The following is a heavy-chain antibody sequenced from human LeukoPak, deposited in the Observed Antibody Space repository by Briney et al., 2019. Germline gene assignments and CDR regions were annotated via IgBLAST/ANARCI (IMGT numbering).Heavy chain of an antibody. Sequence: GGSLRLSCAASGFTFSSYSMNRVPQAPGKGLEWVSSISSSSSYIYYADSVKGRLTISRDNAKNSLYLQMNSLRAEDTAVYYCARDLDYYGSGSLDVWGQGTTVTVSS. J-gene: IGHJ6*02. CDR2: ISSSSSYI. CDR1: GFTFSSYS. CDR3: ARDLDYYGSGSLDV. D-gene: IGHD3-10*01. V-gene: IGHV3-21*01.